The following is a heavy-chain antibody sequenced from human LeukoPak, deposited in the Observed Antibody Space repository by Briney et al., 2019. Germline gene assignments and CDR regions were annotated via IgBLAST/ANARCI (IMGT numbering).Heavy chain of an antibody. V-gene: IGHV1-2*02. CDR1: GYTFTAYY. CDR3: ARGLWVYYDSSGYSHFDY. CDR2: INPHSGGT. D-gene: IGHD3-22*01. Sequence: ASVKVSCKASGYTFTAYYMHWVRQAPGQGFEWMGWINPHSGGTNYAQKFQGRVTMTRDTSINTAYMELSRLKFDDTAVYYCARGLWVYYDSSGYSHFDYWGQGTLVTVSS. J-gene: IGHJ4*02.